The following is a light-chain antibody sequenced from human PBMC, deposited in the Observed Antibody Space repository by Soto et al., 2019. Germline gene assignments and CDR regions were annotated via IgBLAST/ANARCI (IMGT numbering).Light chain of an antibody. V-gene: IGLV3-25*03. J-gene: IGLJ2*01. CDR2: KDS. Sequence: SYELTQPTSVSVSPGQTARITCSGDALPKQYADWYQQKPGQAPVLVIYKDSERPSGIPERFSGSSSGTTVTLTISGVQAEDEADYYCQSADSSGTYPVVFGGGTKVTVL. CDR3: QSADSSGTYPVV. CDR1: ALPKQY.